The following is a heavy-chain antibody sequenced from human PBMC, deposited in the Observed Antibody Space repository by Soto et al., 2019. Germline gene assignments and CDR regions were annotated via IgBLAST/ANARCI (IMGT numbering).Heavy chain of an antibody. CDR1: GNTLTELS. CDR3: ATGLYSRTWYPPFDY. J-gene: IGHJ4*02. CDR2: FETEAGET. V-gene: IGHV1-24*01. D-gene: IGHD6-13*01. Sequence: QVQLMQSGAEVRKPGASVKVSCKVSGNTLTELSMHWVRQAPGKGPEWMGGFETEAGETIYAQKSQGRVTMTEDTSTDTAYMELSSLRSEDTAVYYCATGLYSRTWYPPFDYWGQGTLVNVSS.